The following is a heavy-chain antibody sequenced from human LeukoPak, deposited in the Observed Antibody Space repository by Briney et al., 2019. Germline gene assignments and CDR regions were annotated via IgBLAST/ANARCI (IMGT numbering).Heavy chain of an antibody. CDR3: ARGDGYNFFDY. CDR2: FYVGGAT. J-gene: IGHJ4*02. CDR1: GFSVTNNY. Sequence: GGSLRLSCAVSGFSVTNNYMSWVRRAPGKGLEWVSVFYVGGATYYADSVKGRFTISRDNSENTLYLQMKSLRAEDTAVYYCARGDGYNFFDYWGQGTLVTVSS. V-gene: IGHV3-53*01. D-gene: IGHD5-24*01.